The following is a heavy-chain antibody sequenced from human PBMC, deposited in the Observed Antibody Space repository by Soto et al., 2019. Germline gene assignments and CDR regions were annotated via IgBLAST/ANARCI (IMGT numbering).Heavy chain of an antibody. D-gene: IGHD3-22*01. Sequence: ETLSLTCTFSGGSISRGNYNWGWIRQPPGKGLEWIGSIDYTGITRYNPSLEIRVSASADTSKNHFSLRLSSVTAADTAVYYCARHGSYYDRSGYIDYWGQGILVTVSS. CDR3: ARHGSYYDRSGYIDY. CDR2: IDYTGIT. CDR1: GGSISRGNYN. J-gene: IGHJ4*02. V-gene: IGHV4-39*01.